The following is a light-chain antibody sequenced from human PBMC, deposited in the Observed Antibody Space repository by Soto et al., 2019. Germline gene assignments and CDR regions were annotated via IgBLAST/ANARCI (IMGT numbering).Light chain of an antibody. CDR2: GNK. Sequence: QSVLTQPPSVSGAPGQWVTISCTGSSSNIGAGYDVHWYQQRPGTAPKLLVYGNKNRPSGVPDRFSGSKSGTSASLAITGLQAEDEADYYCQSYDSSLSVSYVFGTGTKVTVL. CDR1: SSNIGAGYD. V-gene: IGLV1-40*01. CDR3: QSYDSSLSVSYV. J-gene: IGLJ1*01.